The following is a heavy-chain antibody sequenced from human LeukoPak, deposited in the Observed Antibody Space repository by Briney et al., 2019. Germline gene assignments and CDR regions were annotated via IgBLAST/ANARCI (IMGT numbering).Heavy chain of an antibody. CDR1: GGSISSYY. CDR3: ARVVPAANYYYYYGMDV. V-gene: IGHV4-59*08. D-gene: IGHD2-2*01. Sequence: LETLSLTCTVSGGSISSYYWSWIRQPPGKGLEWIGYIYYSGSTNYNPSLKSRVTISVDTSKNQFSLKLSSVTAADTAVYYCARVVPAANYYYYYGMDVWGQGTTVTVSS. CDR2: IYYSGST. J-gene: IGHJ6*02.